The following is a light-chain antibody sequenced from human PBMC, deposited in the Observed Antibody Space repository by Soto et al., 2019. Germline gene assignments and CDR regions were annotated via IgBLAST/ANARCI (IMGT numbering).Light chain of an antibody. J-gene: IGLJ2*01. CDR2: EVS. V-gene: IGLV2-14*01. CDR1: SSDVGGYKY. Sequence: QSVLTQPASVSGSPEQSITISCTGTSSDVGGYKYVSWYQQPPGRAPKLIISEVSNRPSGVSDRFTGSKSGNTASLTISGLQTEDEGDYYCSSYTSSSTSVVFGGGTKLTVL. CDR3: SSYTSSSTSVV.